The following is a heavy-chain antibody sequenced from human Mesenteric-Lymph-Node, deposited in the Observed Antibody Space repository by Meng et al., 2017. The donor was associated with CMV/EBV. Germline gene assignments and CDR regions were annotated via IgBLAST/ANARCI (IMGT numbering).Heavy chain of an antibody. CDR3: ATRSRDIVVVPAASLDY. V-gene: IGHV4-39*07. D-gene: IGHD2-2*01. CDR2: IYYSGST. Sequence: SETLSLTCTVSGGSISSSSYYWGWIRQPPGKGLEWIGSIYYSGSTYYNPSLKSRVTISVDTSKNQFSLKLSSVTAADTAVYYCATRSRDIVVVPAASLDYWGQGTLVTVSS. CDR1: GGSISSSSYY. J-gene: IGHJ4*02.